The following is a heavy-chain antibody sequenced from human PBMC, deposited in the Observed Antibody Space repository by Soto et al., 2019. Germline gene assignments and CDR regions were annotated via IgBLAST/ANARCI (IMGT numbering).Heavy chain of an antibody. CDR2: ISSSSSYM. D-gene: IGHD2-2*01. V-gene: IGHV3-21*01. CDR3: ASDCSSTSCYGGHFDY. J-gene: IGHJ4*02. Sequence: EVQLVESGGGLVKPGGSLRLSCAASGFTFSNSGMNWVRQAPGKGLEWVSSISSSSSYMYYADSVKGRFTISRDNDKNSLYLQMNSLRAEDTAVYYCASDCSSTSCYGGHFDYWGQGTLVTVSS. CDR1: GFTFSNSG.